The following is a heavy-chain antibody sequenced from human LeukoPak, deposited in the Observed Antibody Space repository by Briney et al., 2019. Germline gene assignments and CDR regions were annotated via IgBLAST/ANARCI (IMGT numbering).Heavy chain of an antibody. J-gene: IGHJ4*02. CDR3: ARSYDSSGYYYYFDY. Sequence: SVKVSCKASGGTFSSYAISWVRQAPGQGLEWMGGIIPIFGTANYAQKFQGRVTITADESTSTAYTELSSLRSEDTAVYYCARSYDSSGYYYYFDYWGQGTLVTVSS. V-gene: IGHV1-69*01. CDR2: IIPIFGTA. CDR1: GGTFSSYA. D-gene: IGHD3-22*01.